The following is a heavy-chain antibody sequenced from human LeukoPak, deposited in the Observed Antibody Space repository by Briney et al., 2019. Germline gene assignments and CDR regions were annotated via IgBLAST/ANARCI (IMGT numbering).Heavy chain of an antibody. CDR3: AKSPVSSCRGSFCYPFDY. J-gene: IGHJ4*02. Sequence: GGSLRLSCAASGFTFRSYGMTWVRQAPGKGLEWVSAISGSGDSTYYADSVKGRFTISRDNSRNTLYLQMNTLRAEDTAVYFCAKSPVSSCRGSFCYPFDYWGQGNLVTVSS. D-gene: IGHD2-15*01. V-gene: IGHV3-23*01. CDR1: GFTFRSYG. CDR2: ISGSGDST.